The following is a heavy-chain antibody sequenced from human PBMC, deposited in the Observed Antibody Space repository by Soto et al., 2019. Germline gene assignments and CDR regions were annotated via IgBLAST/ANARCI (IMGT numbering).Heavy chain of an antibody. CDR2: ITDNGRST. Sequence: LRLSCAASGFTFSRDGMSWVRQAPGKGLEWVSLITDNGRSTYYADSVKGRFTISRDNTKNTLFLQMNSLRAEDTAVYYCAKERATTTAFDYWGQGALVTVSS. CDR1: GFTFSRDG. J-gene: IGHJ4*02. CDR3: AKERATTTAFDY. V-gene: IGHV3-23*01. D-gene: IGHD4-17*01.